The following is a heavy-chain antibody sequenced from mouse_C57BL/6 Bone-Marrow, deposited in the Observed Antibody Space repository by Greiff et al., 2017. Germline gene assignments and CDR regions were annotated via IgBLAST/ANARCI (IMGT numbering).Heavy chain of an antibody. D-gene: IGHD1-1*01. J-gene: IGHJ2*01. V-gene: IGHV1-80*01. CDR3: ARPYYGSSHYFDY. CDR1: GYAFSSYW. CDR2: IYPGDGDT. Sequence: ESGAELVKPGASVKISCKASGYAFSSYWMNWVKQRPGKGLEWIGQIYPGDGDTNYNGKFKGKATLTADKSSSTAYMQLSSLTSEDSAVYFCARPYYGSSHYFDYWGQGTTLTVSS.